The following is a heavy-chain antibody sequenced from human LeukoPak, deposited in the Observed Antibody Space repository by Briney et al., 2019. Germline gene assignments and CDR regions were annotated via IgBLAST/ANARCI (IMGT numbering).Heavy chain of an antibody. Sequence: VGSLRLSCAASGFTFSSYSMNWVRQAPGKGLEWVSYIRSSSSTMYYADSVKGRFAISRDNAKNSLYLQMNSLRAEDTAVYYCARADYYGSGNYYTSDYWGQGTLVTVSS. CDR2: IRSSSSTM. D-gene: IGHD3-10*01. CDR1: GFTFSSYS. CDR3: ARADYYGSGNYYTSDY. J-gene: IGHJ4*02. V-gene: IGHV3-48*01.